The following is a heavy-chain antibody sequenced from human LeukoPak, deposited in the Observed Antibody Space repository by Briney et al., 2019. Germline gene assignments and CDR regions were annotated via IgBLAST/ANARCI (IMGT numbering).Heavy chain of an antibody. Sequence: GGSLRLSCAASGFTFSSYAVSWVRQAPGKGLEWVSSISGSGGSTYSADSVKGRFTISRDNYKNTLYLQMSSLRAEDTALYYCAKDRSCTNDICHGDFDYWGQGTLVTVSS. CDR3: AKDRSCTNDICHGDFDY. V-gene: IGHV3-23*01. CDR1: GFTFSSYA. J-gene: IGHJ4*02. CDR2: ISGSGGST. D-gene: IGHD2-8*01.